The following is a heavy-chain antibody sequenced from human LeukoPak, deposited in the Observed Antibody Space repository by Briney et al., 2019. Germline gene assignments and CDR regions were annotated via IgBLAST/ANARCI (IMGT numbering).Heavy chain of an antibody. CDR3: ASQLVFRSPFDY. J-gene: IGHJ4*02. CDR2: ISSSSSTI. V-gene: IGHV3-48*02. Sequence: PGGSLRLSCAASGFTFSAYSMNWVRQAPGKGLEWISYISSSSSTIFYADSVKGRFTVSRDNAKNSLYLQVNSLRDEDTAVYYCASQLVFRSPFDYWGQGTLVTVSS. CDR1: GFTFSAYS.